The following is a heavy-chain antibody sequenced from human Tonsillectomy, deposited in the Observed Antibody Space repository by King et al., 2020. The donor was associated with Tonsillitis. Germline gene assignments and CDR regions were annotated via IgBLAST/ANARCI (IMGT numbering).Heavy chain of an antibody. V-gene: IGHV3-23*01. D-gene: IGHD3-10*01. CDR2: ISASGATT. J-gene: IGHJ4*02. CDR3: ARDVGSRSNYYGGHDLDH. CDR1: GFTFNNYA. Sequence: VQLLESGGDLVQPGGSLRLSCAVSGFTFNNYAMTWVRQTPGKGLDWVSVISASGATTYYADSVKGRFTISRDNSNNTMYLQMSGLRGEDTAVYYCARDVGSRSNYYGGHDLDHWGQGTLVTVSS.